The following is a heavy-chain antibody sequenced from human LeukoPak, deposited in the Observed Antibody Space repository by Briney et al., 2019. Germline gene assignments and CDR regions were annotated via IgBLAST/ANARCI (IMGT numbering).Heavy chain of an antibody. CDR2: VSLSGLT. CDR1: GGSITSTNW. J-gene: IGHJ4*02. D-gene: IGHD2-8*01. CDR3: SRENGAFSPFGY. V-gene: IGHV4-4*02. Sequence: TSGTLSLTCEVSGGSITSTNWWSWVRQPPGQGLEWIGEVSLSGLTNYNPSLSSRVIMALDTSKNHLSLHLTSVTAADTAVYYCSRENGAFSPFGYWGQGYLVTVLS.